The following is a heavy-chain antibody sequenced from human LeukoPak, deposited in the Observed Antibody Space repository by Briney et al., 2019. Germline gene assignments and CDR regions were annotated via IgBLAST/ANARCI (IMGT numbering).Heavy chain of an antibody. CDR1: GYTFTSYA. CDR2: INAGNGNT. J-gene: IGHJ4*02. V-gene: IGHV1-3*01. D-gene: IGHD3-10*01. Sequence: ASVKVSCKASGYTFTSYAMHWVRQAPGQRLEWMGWINAGNGNTKYSQKFQGRVTITADESTSTAYMELSSLRSEDTAVYYCARDDYGSGSYYPRPFDYWGQGTLVTVSS. CDR3: ARDDYGSGSYYPRPFDY.